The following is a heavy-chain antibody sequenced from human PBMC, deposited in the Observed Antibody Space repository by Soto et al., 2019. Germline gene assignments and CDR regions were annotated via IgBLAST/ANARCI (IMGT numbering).Heavy chain of an antibody. Sequence: SETLSLTCTVSGGSISSGDYYWSWIRQPPGKGLEWIGYIYYSGSTYYNPSLKSRVTISVDTSKNQFSLKLSSVTAADTAVYYCARDLPSYYGDTPRFDPWGQGTLVTVSS. CDR1: GGSISSGDYY. J-gene: IGHJ5*02. CDR3: ARDLPSYYGDTPRFDP. D-gene: IGHD4-17*01. CDR2: IYYSGST. V-gene: IGHV4-30-4*01.